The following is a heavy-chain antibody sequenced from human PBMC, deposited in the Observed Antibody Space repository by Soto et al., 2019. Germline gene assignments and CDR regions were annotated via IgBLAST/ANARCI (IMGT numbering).Heavy chain of an antibody. D-gene: IGHD3-10*01. J-gene: IGHJ6*02. Sequence: EVQLVESGGGLVQPGGSLRLSCAASEFSFSSYWMHWVRQAPGKGLMWVSRINSDGSGTDYADSVKGRITISRDNAKKTLYLQMNSLRVEDTAVYYCARGWVNYGSGSYDVWGQGATVTVS. CDR2: INSDGSGT. CDR3: ARGWVNYGSGSYDV. CDR1: EFSFSSYW. V-gene: IGHV3-74*01.